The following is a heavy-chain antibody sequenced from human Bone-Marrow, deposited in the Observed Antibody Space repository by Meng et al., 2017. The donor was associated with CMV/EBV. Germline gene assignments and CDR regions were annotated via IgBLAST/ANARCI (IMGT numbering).Heavy chain of an antibody. Sequence: GGSLRLSCAASGFTFSSHTMHWVRQAPGKGLEWVLYISSSGSTTYYADSVKGRFTISRDNAKKSLYLQMNSLRAEDTAVYYCARGRGDNWYYYGMDVWGQGTTVAVSS. CDR1: GFTFSSHT. J-gene: IGHJ6*02. D-gene: IGHD1-1*01. CDR2: ISSSGSTT. CDR3: ARGRGDNWYYYGMDV. V-gene: IGHV3-48*04.